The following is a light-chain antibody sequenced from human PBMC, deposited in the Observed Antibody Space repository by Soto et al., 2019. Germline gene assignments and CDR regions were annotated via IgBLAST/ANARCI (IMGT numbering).Light chain of an antibody. CDR2: ELT. J-gene: IGLJ3*02. Sequence: QSALTQPPSASGSPGQSVTISCTGTSSDVGAYNYVSWYQQHAGKAPKLVIYELTKRPSGVSDRFSGSKSANTASLTVSVLQAEDEADYYCSSFAASNTWVFGGGTKLTVL. CDR1: SSDVGAYNY. V-gene: IGLV2-8*01. CDR3: SSFAASNTWV.